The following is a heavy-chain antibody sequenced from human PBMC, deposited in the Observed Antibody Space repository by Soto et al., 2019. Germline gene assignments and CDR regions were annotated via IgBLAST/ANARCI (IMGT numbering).Heavy chain of an antibody. CDR2: ISSSSTI. CDR3: ERDQNSRGTTYGMDV. V-gene: IGHV3-48*02. Sequence: PGGSLRLSCAASGFTFSSYSMNWVRQAPGKGLEWVSYISSSSTIYYADSVKGRFTISRDNAKNSLYLQMNSLRDEYTAVYYCERDQNSRGTTYGMDVWGQETTVTVSS. J-gene: IGHJ6*02. D-gene: IGHD3-16*01. CDR1: GFTFSSYS.